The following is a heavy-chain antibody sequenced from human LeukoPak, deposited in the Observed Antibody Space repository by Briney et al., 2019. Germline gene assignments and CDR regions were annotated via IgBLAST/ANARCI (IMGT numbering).Heavy chain of an antibody. J-gene: IGHJ4*02. V-gene: IGHV3-30*02. Sequence: PGGSLRLSCAASGFTFSIYGMHWVRQAPGKGLEWVALIKPDGSNKYYADSVKGRFTISRDNSKNTLHLQMNSLRAEDTAVYYCARSRAFDYWGQGTLVTVSS. CDR2: IKPDGSNK. CDR1: GFTFSIYG. D-gene: IGHD3-3*02. CDR3: ARSRAFDY.